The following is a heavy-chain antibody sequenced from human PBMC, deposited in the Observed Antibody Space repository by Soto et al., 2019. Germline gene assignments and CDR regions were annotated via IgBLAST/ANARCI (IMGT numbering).Heavy chain of an antibody. D-gene: IGHD4-17*01. CDR2: ISAYNGDT. Sequence: GAAVKVSCKACGYTFTAYAISWVRQAPGQGLEWMGWISAYNGDTNYAQMLQGRVTMTTDTSTSTAYMELRSLRSDDTAVYYCARDSTVTTHDYWGQGTLVTVSS. CDR1: GYTFTAYA. V-gene: IGHV1-18*01. J-gene: IGHJ4*02. CDR3: ARDSTVTTHDY.